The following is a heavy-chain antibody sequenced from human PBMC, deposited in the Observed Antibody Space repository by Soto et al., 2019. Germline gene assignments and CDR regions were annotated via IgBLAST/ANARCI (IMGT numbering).Heavy chain of an antibody. CDR1: GGTFSSYA. Sequence: SSVKVSCKASGGTFSSYAISWVRQAPGQGLEWMGGIIPIFGTANYAQKFQGRVTITADESTSTAYMELSSLRSEDTAVYYCARDFDTYYYDSCGYYHGSLFDYRGQGTLVTVSA. D-gene: IGHD3-22*01. CDR2: IIPIFGTA. V-gene: IGHV1-69*13. CDR3: ARDFDTYYYDSCGYYHGSLFDY. J-gene: IGHJ4*02.